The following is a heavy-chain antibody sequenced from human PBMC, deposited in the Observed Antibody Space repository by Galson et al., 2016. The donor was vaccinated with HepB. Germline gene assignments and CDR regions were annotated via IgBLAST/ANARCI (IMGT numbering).Heavy chain of an antibody. Sequence: SLRLSCAASGFTFEDYAMYWVRQAPGKGLEWVSGISWNSGSIGCADSVKGRFTISRDNAKNSLYVQMNSLRTEDTALYYCAKARSGDYDFWSGRPTDFGMDVWGQGTTVIVSS. CDR1: GFTFEDYA. CDR2: ISWNSGSI. CDR3: AKARSGDYDFWSGRPTDFGMDV. V-gene: IGHV3-9*01. J-gene: IGHJ6*02. D-gene: IGHD3-3*01.